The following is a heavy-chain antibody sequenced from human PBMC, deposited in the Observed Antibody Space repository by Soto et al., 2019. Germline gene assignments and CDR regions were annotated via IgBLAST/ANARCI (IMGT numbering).Heavy chain of an antibody. CDR2: IDSGGNT. CDR3: ARDFNDAFDI. J-gene: IGHJ3*02. CDR1: GFTVSSNY. Sequence: EVQLVESGGGLVQPGGYLRLSCAASGFTVSSNYMSWVRQAPGKGLEWVSLIDSGGNTYYADSVKGRFTIARDNSKNKLYLQMNSLRAEDTAVDYCARDFNDAFDIWGQGTMVTVSS. V-gene: IGHV3-66*01.